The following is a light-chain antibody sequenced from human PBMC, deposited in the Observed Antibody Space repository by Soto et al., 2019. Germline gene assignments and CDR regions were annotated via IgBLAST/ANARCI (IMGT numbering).Light chain of an antibody. CDR2: GAS. V-gene: IGKV3-15*01. Sequence: EIVMTQSPANLSVSPGERATLSCRASQSVSSKLAWYQQKPGQGPRLLIYGASTRATGIPARFSGSGSATEFTLTISSLQSEDFAVYYCQQYNKWPPYTFGQGTKVEIK. J-gene: IGKJ2*01. CDR1: QSVSSK. CDR3: QQYNKWPPYT.